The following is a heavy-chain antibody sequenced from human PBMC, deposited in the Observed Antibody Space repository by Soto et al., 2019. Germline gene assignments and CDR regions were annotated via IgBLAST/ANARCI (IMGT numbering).Heavy chain of an antibody. Sequence: QVQLVESGGGVVQPGRSLRLSCAASGFTFSSYGMHWVRQAPGKGLEWVAVISYDGSNKYYADSGKGRFTISRDNSKNTLYLQMNSLRAEDTAVYYCANPSRYGSGTPDYWGQGTLVTVSS. CDR2: ISYDGSNK. CDR1: GFTFSSYG. CDR3: ANPSRYGSGTPDY. J-gene: IGHJ4*02. D-gene: IGHD3-10*01. V-gene: IGHV3-30*18.